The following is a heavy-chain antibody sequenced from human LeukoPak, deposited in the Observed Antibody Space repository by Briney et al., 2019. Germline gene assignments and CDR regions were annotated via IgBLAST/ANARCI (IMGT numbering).Heavy chain of an antibody. D-gene: IGHD6-13*01. V-gene: IGHV4-34*01. J-gene: IGHJ4*02. CDR1: GFTFSNAW. Sequence: PGGSLRLSCAASGFTFSNAWMSWVRQAPGKGLEWVGEINHSGSTNYNPSLKSRVTISVDTSKNQFSLKLSSVTAADTAVYYCASGVFTRAAAGDPLDYWGQGTLVTVSS. CDR2: INHSGST. CDR3: ASGVFTRAAAGDPLDY.